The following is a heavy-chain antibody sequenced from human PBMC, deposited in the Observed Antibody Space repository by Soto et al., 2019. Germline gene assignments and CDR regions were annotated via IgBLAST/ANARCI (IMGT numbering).Heavy chain of an antibody. CDR1: GGTFSSYA. V-gene: IGHV1-69*13. D-gene: IGHD3-3*01. CDR2: IIPIFGTA. Sequence: GASVKVSCKASGGTFSSYAISCVRQAPGQGLEWMGGIIPIFGTANYAQKFQGRVTITADESTSTAYMEPSSLRSEDTAVYYCARDRGIFGVVIKPHYYYYYGMDVWGQGTTVTVSS. J-gene: IGHJ6*02. CDR3: ARDRGIFGVVIKPHYYYYYGMDV.